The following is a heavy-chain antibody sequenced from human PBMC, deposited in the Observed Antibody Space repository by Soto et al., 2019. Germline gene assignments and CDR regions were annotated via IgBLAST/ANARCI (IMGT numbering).Heavy chain of an antibody. V-gene: IGHV3-66*01. CDR2: IYSGGST. J-gene: IGHJ3*02. CDR1: GFTVSSNY. D-gene: IGHD1-1*01. CDR3: ASEVENPDAFDI. Sequence: EVQLVESGGGLVQPGGSLRLSCAASGFTVSSNYMSWVRQAPGKGLEWVSVIYSGGSTYYADSVKGRFTISRDNSKNTLYLQMNSLRAEGTAVYYCASEVENPDAFDIWGQGTMVTVSS.